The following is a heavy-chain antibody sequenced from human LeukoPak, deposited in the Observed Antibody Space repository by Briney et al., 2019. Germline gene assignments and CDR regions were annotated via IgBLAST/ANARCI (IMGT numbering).Heavy chain of an antibody. CDR1: GYTYTSYD. V-gene: IGHV1-8*01. CDR3: ARGTTRRKGDYVVY. CDR2: MNPNSGNT. J-gene: IGHJ4*02. Sequence: ASVKVSCKASGYTYTSYDINWVRQATGQGLEWMGWMNPNSGNTGYAQKFQGRDTMTRNTSISTAYMELSSLRSEDTAVYYCARGTTRRKGDYVVYWGQGTLVTVSS. D-gene: IGHD1-1*01.